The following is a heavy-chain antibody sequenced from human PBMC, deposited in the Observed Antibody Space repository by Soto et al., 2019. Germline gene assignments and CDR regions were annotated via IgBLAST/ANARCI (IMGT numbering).Heavy chain of an antibody. CDR1: GYTFTSYG. V-gene: IGHV1-18*04. Sequence: ASVKVSCKASGYTFTSYGISWVRQAPGQGLEWMGWISAYNGNTNYAQKLQGRVTMTTDTSTSTAYMELRSLRSDDKAVYYCARDAIDYYYDSSGYRGTWFDPRGQGTLVTVSS. J-gene: IGHJ5*02. CDR2: ISAYNGNT. CDR3: ARDAIDYYYDSSGYRGTWFDP. D-gene: IGHD3-22*01.